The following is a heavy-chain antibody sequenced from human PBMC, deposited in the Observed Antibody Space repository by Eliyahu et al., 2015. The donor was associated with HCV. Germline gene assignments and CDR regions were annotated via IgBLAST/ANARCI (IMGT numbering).Heavy chain of an antibody. J-gene: IGHJ3*02. Sequence: QVQLQESGPGLVKPSQTLSLTCXVSGGSISSGGYXWSWXXASPPGKGLEWIGYIYYSGSTYYNPSLKSRVTISVDTSKNQFSLKLSSVTAADTAVYYCASGGLNYYDSSGYYSPPPAHAFDIWGQGTMVTVSS. CDR3: ASGGLNYYDSSGYYSPPPAHAFDI. V-gene: IGHV4-31*03. CDR1: GGSISSGGYX. D-gene: IGHD3-22*01. CDR2: IYYSGST.